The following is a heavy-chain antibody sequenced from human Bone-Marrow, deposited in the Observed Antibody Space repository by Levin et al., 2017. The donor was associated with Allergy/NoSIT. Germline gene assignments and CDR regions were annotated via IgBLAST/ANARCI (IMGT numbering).Heavy chain of an antibody. CDR2: ISFDGNKI. J-gene: IGHJ4*02. CDR3: AKDYYGSGNYYSIDY. V-gene: IGHV3-30*18. D-gene: IGHD3-10*01. CDR1: GFIFSAYA. Sequence: SCAASGFIFSAYAMHWVRQAPGKGLEWVAVISFDGNKIYYADSVKGRFTISRDKSKNTVYLQMNSLRPEDTAVYYCAKDYYGSGNYYSIDYWGQGTLVTVSS.